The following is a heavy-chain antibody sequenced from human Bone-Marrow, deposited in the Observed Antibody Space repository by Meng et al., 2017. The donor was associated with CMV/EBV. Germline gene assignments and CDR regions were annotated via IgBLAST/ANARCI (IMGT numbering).Heavy chain of an antibody. V-gene: IGHV1-2*02. CDR1: GYTLTELS. Sequence: VQLVQSGAEGKKPGASGKVSCKVSGYTLTELSMHWLRQAPGKGLEWMGWINPNSGGTNYAQKFQGRVTMTRDTSISTAYMELSRLRSDDTAVYYCARDLGGYCSGGSCLWGQGTLVTVSS. D-gene: IGHD2-15*01. CDR3: ARDLGGYCSGGSCL. J-gene: IGHJ4*02. CDR2: INPNSGGT.